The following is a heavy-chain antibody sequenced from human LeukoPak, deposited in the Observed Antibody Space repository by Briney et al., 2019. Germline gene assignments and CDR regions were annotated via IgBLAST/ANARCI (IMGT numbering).Heavy chain of an antibody. CDR3: ARTSGYSSPAF. V-gene: IGHV6-1*01. CDR2: TYYMSRWYD. D-gene: IGHD6-19*01. J-gene: IGHJ4*02. CDR1: GGSISSNTAS. Sequence: SQTLSLTCVISGGSISSNTASWNWIRQSPSRGLEWLGRTYYMSRWYDDYADSVRSRITINPDTSKNEFSLHLTSVTPDDTAMYYCARTSGYSSPAFWGQGTPVTVSS.